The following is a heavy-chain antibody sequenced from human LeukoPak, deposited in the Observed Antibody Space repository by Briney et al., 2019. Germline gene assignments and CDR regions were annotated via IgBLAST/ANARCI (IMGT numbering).Heavy chain of an antibody. CDR2: INAGVGNT. CDR3: ARAGRPMIGGVTPLEHFDS. CDR1: GYTFSSYA. J-gene: IGHJ4*02. D-gene: IGHD3-10*01. Sequence: ASVTVSCTASGYTFSSYAIHWVRQAPGQGLEWMGWINAGVGNTKYSEKFQDRVTVTRDTPATTAYMELSSLRAEDTAVYYCARAGRPMIGGVTPLEHFDSWGQGTLVTVSS. V-gene: IGHV1-3*01.